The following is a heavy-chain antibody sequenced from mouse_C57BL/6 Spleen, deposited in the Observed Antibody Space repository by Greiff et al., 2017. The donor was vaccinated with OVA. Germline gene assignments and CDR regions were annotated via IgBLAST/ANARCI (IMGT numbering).Heavy chain of an antibody. CDR2: INPNNGGT. Sequence: VQLQQSGPELVKPGASVKISCKASGYTFTDYYMNWVKQSHGKSLEWIGDINPNNGGTSYNQKFKGKATLTVDKSSSTAYMELRSLTSEDSAVYYCARSGYYGSRYAMDYWGQGTSVTVSS. CDR3: ARSGYYGSRYAMDY. V-gene: IGHV1-26*01. J-gene: IGHJ4*01. CDR1: GYTFTDYY. D-gene: IGHD1-1*01.